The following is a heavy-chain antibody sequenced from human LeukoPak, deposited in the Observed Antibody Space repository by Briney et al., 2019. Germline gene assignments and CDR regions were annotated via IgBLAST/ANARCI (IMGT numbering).Heavy chain of an antibody. V-gene: IGHV3-23*01. D-gene: IGHD2-2*01. Sequence: GGSLRLSCAASGFTFSSYAMSWVRQAPGKGLEWVSAISGSGGSTYYADSVKGRFTISRDNSKNTLYLQMNSLRAEDTAVYYCAKEFQGVGIVVVPGAPFDYWGQGTLVTGSS. CDR1: GFTFSSYA. CDR3: AKEFQGVGIVVVPGAPFDY. J-gene: IGHJ4*02. CDR2: ISGSGGST.